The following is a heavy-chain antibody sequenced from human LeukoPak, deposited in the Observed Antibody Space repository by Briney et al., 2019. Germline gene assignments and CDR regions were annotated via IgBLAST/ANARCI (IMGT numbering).Heavy chain of an antibody. V-gene: IGHV3-23*01. J-gene: IGHJ4*02. D-gene: IGHD6-19*01. CDR2: ISSGGNT. Sequence: GGSLRLSCAASGFTFSTYAMSWVRHTSGKGLEWVSGISSGGNTQYTDSVKGRFTVSRDNSKNTLHLQMDSLRAEDTAIYYCTKDRRQWVVPYFDSWGQGTVVTVSS. CDR1: GFTFSTYA. CDR3: TKDRRQWVVPYFDS.